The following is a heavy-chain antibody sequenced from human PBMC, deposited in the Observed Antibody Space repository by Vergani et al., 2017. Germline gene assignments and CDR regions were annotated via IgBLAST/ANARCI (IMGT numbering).Heavy chain of an antibody. Sequence: QVQLQESGPGLVKPSQTLSLTCTVSGSSISSDNYYWSWIRQPPGKGLEWIGYIYYSGFTYYNPSLKSRVSISVDTSKNQFSLKLSSVTAADTAVYYCARYSGGDSEYFQHWGQGTLVTVSS. CDR3: ARYSGGDSEYFQH. J-gene: IGHJ1*01. V-gene: IGHV4-30-4*01. CDR2: IYYSGFT. D-gene: IGHD1-26*01. CDR1: GSSISSDNYY.